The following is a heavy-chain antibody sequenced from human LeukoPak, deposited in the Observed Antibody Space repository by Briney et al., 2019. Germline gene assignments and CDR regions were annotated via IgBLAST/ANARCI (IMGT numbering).Heavy chain of an antibody. CDR2: ISAYNGNT. CDR3: ARVGLELNMVFDP. Sequence: ASVKVSCKASGYTFTGYYMHWVRQAPGQGLEWMGWISAYNGNTNYAQKLQGRVTMTTDTSTSTAYMELRSLRSDDTAVYYCARVGLELNMVFDPWGQGTLVTVSS. J-gene: IGHJ5*02. CDR1: GYTFTGYY. V-gene: IGHV1-18*04. D-gene: IGHD1-7*01.